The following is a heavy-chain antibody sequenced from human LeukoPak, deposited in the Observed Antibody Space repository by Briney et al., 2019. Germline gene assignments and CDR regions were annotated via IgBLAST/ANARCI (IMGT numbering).Heavy chain of an antibody. CDR3: ARDSDGMATPLGY. V-gene: IGHV4-59*01. CDR1: GGSISSYY. Sequence: PSETLSLTCTVSGGSISSYYWSWIRQPPGKGLEWIGYIYYSGSTNYNPSLKSRVTISVDTSKNQFSLKLSSVTAADTAVYYCARDSDGMATPLGYWGQGTLVTVSS. J-gene: IGHJ4*02. D-gene: IGHD5-24*01. CDR2: IYYSGST.